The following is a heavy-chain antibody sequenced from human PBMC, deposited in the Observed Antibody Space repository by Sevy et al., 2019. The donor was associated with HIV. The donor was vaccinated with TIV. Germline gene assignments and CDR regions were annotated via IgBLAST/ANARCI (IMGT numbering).Heavy chain of an antibody. D-gene: IGHD2-2*01. J-gene: IGHJ6*02. Sequence: ASVKVSCKASGGTFSSYSISWVRQAPGQGLEWMGGITCIFGTSNYAQKFQGRVTITAAESTSTAYLELSSLRSEDTAVYYCAFGGGYQLLANYYFAMDVWGQGTTVTVSS. CDR3: AFGGGYQLLANYYFAMDV. CDR2: ITCIFGTS. V-gene: IGHV1-69*13. CDR1: GGTFSSYS.